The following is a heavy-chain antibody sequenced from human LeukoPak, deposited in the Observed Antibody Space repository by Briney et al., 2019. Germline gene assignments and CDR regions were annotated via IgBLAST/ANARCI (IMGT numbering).Heavy chain of an antibody. CDR3: TRGAGWLIDY. CDR1: GDSISSYY. Sequence: PSETLSLTCTVSGDSISSYYRGWIRQPPGKGLEWIGYFYNSGRSTYNPSLKSRVTISADTSKNHFSLKLNSVTTADTAVYYCTRGAGWLIDYWGQGILVTVSS. CDR2: FYNSGRS. V-gene: IGHV4-59*01. D-gene: IGHD3-16*01. J-gene: IGHJ4*02.